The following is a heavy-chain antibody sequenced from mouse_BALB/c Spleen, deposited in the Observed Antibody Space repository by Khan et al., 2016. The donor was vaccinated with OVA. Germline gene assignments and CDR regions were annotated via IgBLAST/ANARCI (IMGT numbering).Heavy chain of an antibody. J-gene: IGHJ4*01. CDR2: INPKNGVT. V-gene: IGHV1-18*01. D-gene: IGHD3-3*01. Sequence: VQLQQSGPELVKPGASVKISCKTSGYTFTEYTLHWVKQSHGKSLEWIGVINPKNGVTSYNQKFKGKAKLTVDKSSSTAYMEFCSLTSEDSAVYYWARDAGRYWSQGTSGTVSS. CDR3: ARDAGRY. CDR1: GYTFTEYT.